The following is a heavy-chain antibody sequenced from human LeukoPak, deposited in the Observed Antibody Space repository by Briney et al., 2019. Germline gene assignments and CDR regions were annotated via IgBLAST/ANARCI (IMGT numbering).Heavy chain of an antibody. D-gene: IGHD2-15*01. V-gene: IGHV4-34*01. CDR2: INHSGST. CDR3: ARGRTDIVVVVAAPALDY. J-gene: IGHJ4*02. Sequence: SETLSLTCAVYGGSFSGYYWSWIRQPPGKGLEWIGEINHSGSTNYNPSLKSRVTISVDTSKNQFSLKLSSVTAADTAVYYCARGRTDIVVVVAAPALDYCGQGTLVTVSS. CDR1: GGSFSGYY.